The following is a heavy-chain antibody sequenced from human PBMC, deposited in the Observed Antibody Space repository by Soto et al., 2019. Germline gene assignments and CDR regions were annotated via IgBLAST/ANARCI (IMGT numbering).Heavy chain of an antibody. Sequence: PGGSLRLSCGVSGFTFSSYAISWVRQAPGKGLEWVSAISGSGGSTHYTDSVKGRFTISRDNSRNTLHLQMNSLSAEDTAVYYCALGADYFHSNGHNLEYCQGWREGPLVRVCS. D-gene: IGHD3-22*01. CDR3: ALGADYFHSNGHNLEYCQG. V-gene: IGHV3-23*01. CDR1: GFTFSSYA. CDR2: ISGSGGST. J-gene: IGHJ1*01.